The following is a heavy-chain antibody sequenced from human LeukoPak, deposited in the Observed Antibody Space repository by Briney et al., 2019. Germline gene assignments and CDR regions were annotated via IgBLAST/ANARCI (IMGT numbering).Heavy chain of an antibody. Sequence: GGSLRLSCAASGFTFSSYAMHWVRQAPGKGLEWVAVISYDGSNKYYADSVKGRFTISRDNFKNTLYLQMNSLRAEDTAVYYCARDSGGVVVPPDYWGQGTLVTVSS. CDR1: GFTFSSYA. CDR2: ISYDGSNK. D-gene: IGHD2-2*01. V-gene: IGHV3-30-3*01. J-gene: IGHJ4*02. CDR3: ARDSGGVVVPPDY.